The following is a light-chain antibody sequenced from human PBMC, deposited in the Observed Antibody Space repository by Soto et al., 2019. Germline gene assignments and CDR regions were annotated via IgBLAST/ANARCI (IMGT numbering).Light chain of an antibody. V-gene: IGLV2-11*01. CDR2: DFD. CDR1: SSDVGGYNY. Sequence: SALTQPRSVSGSPGQSVTISCTGTSSDVGGYNYVSWYQQHPGKAPKLMIYDFDKRPSGVPDRFSGSKSGNTASLTISGLQAEDEADYYCSSYAGTLFGGGTKLTVL. J-gene: IGLJ2*01. CDR3: SSYAGTL.